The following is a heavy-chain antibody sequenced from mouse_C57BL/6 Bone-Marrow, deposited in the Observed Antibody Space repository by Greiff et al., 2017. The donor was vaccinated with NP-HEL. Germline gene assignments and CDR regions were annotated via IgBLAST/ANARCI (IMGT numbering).Heavy chain of an antibody. CDR1: GYSITSGYY. Sequence: VQLKESGPGLVKPSQSLSLTCSVTGYSITSGYYWNWIRQFPGNKLEWMGYISYDGSNNYNPSLKNRISITRDTSKNQFFLKLNSVTTEDTATYYCARGSSHWYFDVWGTGTTVTGSS. CDR3: ARGSSHWYFDV. D-gene: IGHD1-1*01. J-gene: IGHJ1*03. V-gene: IGHV3-6*01. CDR2: ISYDGSN.